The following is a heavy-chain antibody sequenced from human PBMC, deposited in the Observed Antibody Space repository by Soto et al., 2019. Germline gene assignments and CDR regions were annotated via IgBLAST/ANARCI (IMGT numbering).Heavy chain of an antibody. CDR2: ISYSWTT. J-gene: IGHJ4*02. CDR3: GTVRASWYIDY. Sequence: PSETLSLTCTVSGDSISSGGYYWSWIRQSPGKGLEWIAYISYSWTTYYNPSLKSRLSISADTCKNQFSLELKSVTVADTAVYYCGTVRASWYIDYWGQGTLVTVSS. V-gene: IGHV4-31*03. CDR1: GDSISSGGYY. D-gene: IGHD2-2*01.